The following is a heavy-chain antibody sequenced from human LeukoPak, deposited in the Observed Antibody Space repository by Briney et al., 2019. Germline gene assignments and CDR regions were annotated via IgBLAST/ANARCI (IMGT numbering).Heavy chain of an antibody. CDR1: GGSISSSNW. Sequence: SGTLSLTCAVSGGSISSSNWWSWVRQPPGKGLEWIGEIYHSGSTNYNPSLKSRVTISVDKSKNQFSLKLSSVTAADTAVYYCARDRLYSSSFWFDPWGQGTLVTVSS. CDR3: ARDRLYSSSFWFDP. J-gene: IGHJ5*02. V-gene: IGHV4-4*02. CDR2: IYHSGST. D-gene: IGHD6-6*01.